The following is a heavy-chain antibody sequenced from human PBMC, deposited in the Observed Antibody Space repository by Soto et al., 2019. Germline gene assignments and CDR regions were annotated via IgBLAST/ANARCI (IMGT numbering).Heavy chain of an antibody. J-gene: IGHJ4*02. CDR1: GFTFISSF. V-gene: IGHV3-7*03. Sequence: SLRLSCVASGFTFISSFMGWIRQAPGKGLEWVANINQDGGVTYYVDSVEGRFTISRDNTKDSLYLQMNSLRGEDTAIYYCARYYRGSGRYFFDYWGQGTLVTVYS. CDR3: ARYYRGSGRYFFDY. CDR2: INQDGGVT. D-gene: IGHD6-19*01.